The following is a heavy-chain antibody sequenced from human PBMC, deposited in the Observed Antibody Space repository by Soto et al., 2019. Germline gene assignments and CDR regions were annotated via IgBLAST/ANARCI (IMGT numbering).Heavy chain of an antibody. J-gene: IGHJ6*02. CDR3: STSVYSSTTRCYYYYGLEV. Sequence: QVQLVQSGAEVKKPGSSVKVSCKVSGGTFSSHSINCVRQASGQGPEWMGGIISIFGTENYAQKFQGRVTITADESTSTAYMELSSLTSEDTALYYCSTSVYSSTTRCYYYYGLEVWGQGTTVIVSS. CDR2: IISIFGTE. V-gene: IGHV1-69*01. D-gene: IGHD2-2*01. CDR1: GGTFSSHS.